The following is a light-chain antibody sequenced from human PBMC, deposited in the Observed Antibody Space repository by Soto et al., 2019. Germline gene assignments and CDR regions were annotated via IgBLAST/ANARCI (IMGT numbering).Light chain of an antibody. CDR1: SSDVGGYNY. V-gene: IGLV2-14*01. J-gene: IGLJ1*01. CDR2: DVR. Sequence: QSALTQPASVSASPGQSITISCTGTSSDVGGYNYVSWYHQHPGKAPKLMIYDVRNRPSGVSDRFSGSKSGNTASLTISGLQAEDEADYYCSSYTSSSTHGFGTGT. CDR3: SSYTSSSTHG.